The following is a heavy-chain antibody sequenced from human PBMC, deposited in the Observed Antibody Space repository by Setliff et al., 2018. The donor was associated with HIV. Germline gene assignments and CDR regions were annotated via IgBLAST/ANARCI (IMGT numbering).Heavy chain of an antibody. D-gene: IGHD6-6*01. J-gene: IGHJ6*03. CDR1: GYTFNSYG. CDR2: ISAYNGNT. CDR3: ARDRGAARPVYMDV. Sequence: ASVKVSCKASGYTFNSYGISWVRQAPGQGLEWMGWISAYNGNTSYAQKLEGRVTMTIDTSTSTAYMELRSLRSDDTAVYYCARDRGAARPVYMDVWGKGTTVTVSS. V-gene: IGHV1-18*01.